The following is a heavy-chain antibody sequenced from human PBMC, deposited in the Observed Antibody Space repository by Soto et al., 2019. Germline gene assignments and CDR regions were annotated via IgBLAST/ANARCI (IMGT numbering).Heavy chain of an antibody. D-gene: IGHD6-13*01. J-gene: IGHJ4*02. CDR1: GFSFSAAA. Sequence: EVQLVESGGGLVQPGGSLKLSCVASGFSFSAAAMHWVRQASGKGLEWVGRIRSKANNFATAYAASVNGRFTISRDDSKNTAYLQMNSLKTEDTAVYFCVGPGYSNSWYEDYFDYWGQGTLVTVSS. CDR2: IRSKANNFAT. V-gene: IGHV3-73*02. CDR3: VGPGYSNSWYEDYFDY.